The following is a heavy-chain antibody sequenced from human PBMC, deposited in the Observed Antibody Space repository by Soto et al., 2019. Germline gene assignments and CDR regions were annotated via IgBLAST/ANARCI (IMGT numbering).Heavy chain of an antibody. Sequence: PSETLSLTCTVSGGSISSGDYYWSWIRQPPGKGLEWIGSIYYSGSTSYNPSLKSRVTISVDTSKNQFSLKLNSVTAADTAVYYCASRHSSPDFDYWGQGTLVTVSS. D-gene: IGHD6-13*01. CDR1: GGSISSGDYY. CDR2: IYYSGST. V-gene: IGHV4-30-4*01. CDR3: ASRHSSPDFDY. J-gene: IGHJ4*02.